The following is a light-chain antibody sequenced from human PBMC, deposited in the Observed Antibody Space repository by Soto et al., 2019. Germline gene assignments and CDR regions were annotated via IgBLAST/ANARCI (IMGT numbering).Light chain of an antibody. V-gene: IGKV1-33*01. CDR2: DAS. CDR3: QHYDHLPIT. Sequence: DTQMTQSPSSLSGSVGDRVTITCQASQDITNYLNWYQQKPGRAPRLLLYDASSLETGVPSRFSGSGSGTDFTLTISSLQPEDVATYYCQHYDHLPITFGQGTRLEIK. J-gene: IGKJ5*01. CDR1: QDITNY.